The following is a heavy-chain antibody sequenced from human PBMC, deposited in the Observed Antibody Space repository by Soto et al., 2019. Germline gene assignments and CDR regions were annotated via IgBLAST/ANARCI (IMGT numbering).Heavy chain of an antibody. D-gene: IGHD3-22*01. CDR2: ISYDGSNK. V-gene: IGHV3-30*18. J-gene: IGHJ4*02. Sequence: PGGSLRLSCAASGFTFSSYGMHWVRQAPGKGLEWVAVISYDGSNKYYADSVKGRFTISRDNSKNTLYLQMNSLRAEDTAVYYCAKDVGVNYYDSSGYYYPDYWGQGTLVTVSS. CDR1: GFTFSSYG. CDR3: AKDVGVNYYDSSGYYYPDY.